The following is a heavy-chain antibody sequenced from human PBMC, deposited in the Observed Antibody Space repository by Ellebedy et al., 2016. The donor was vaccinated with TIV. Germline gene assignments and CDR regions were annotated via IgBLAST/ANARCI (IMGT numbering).Heavy chain of an antibody. Sequence: AASVTVSCKASGYTFTGSYMHWVRQAPGQGLEWMGWINPNSRGTNYAQKSQGRVTMTRDTSISTAYMVLSRLRSDDTAVYYCARTRGYSGYDSYGMDVWGQGTTVTVSS. CDR2: INPNSRGT. V-gene: IGHV1-2*02. CDR3: ARTRGYSGYDSYGMDV. D-gene: IGHD5-12*01. CDR1: GYTFTGSY. J-gene: IGHJ6*02.